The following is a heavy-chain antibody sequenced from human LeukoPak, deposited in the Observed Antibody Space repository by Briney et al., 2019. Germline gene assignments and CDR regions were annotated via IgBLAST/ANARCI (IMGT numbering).Heavy chain of an antibody. CDR1: GGSFSGYY. CDR2: INHRGST. Sequence: SETLSLTCAVYGGSFSGYYWSWVRQPPGKGLEWIGEINHRGSTNYNPSLKSRVTVSLDTSKNQFSRKLSSVTAADTAVYYCARAPGAALDWGQGTLVTVSS. D-gene: IGHD2-15*01. J-gene: IGHJ4*02. V-gene: IGHV4-34*01. CDR3: ARAPGAALD.